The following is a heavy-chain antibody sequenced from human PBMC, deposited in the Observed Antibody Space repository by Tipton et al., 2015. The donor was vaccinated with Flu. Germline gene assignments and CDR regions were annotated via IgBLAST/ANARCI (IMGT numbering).Heavy chain of an antibody. J-gene: IGHJ6*02. CDR2: IYYSGST. D-gene: IGHD4-11*01. CDR1: GGSISSFY. CDR3: ASATTVTTSGMDV. V-gene: IGHV4-59*01. Sequence: LRLSCTVSGGSISSFYWSWIRQPPGKGLELIGYIYYSGSTNYNPSLMSRVTMSVDTSRNQFSLKLNSVTAADTAVYYCASATTVTTSGMDVWGQGTTVTVSS.